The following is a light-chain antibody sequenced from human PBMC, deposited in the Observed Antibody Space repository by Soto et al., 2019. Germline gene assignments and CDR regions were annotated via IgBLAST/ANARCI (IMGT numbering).Light chain of an antibody. CDR1: QSINAW. CDR2: EDS. J-gene: IGKJ1*01. Sequence: DIQMTQSPSTLSASVGDRVTITCRASQSINAWLASNQQKPEKAPKLLINEDSTLDSGIPSRFSGSASATEFTLTISSLESDDFTTYYCQQYHRYSTFGQGTKVDIK. V-gene: IGKV1-5*01. CDR3: QQYHRYST.